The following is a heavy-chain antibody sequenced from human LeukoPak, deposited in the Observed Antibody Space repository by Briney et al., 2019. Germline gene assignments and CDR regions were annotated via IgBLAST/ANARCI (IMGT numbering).Heavy chain of an antibody. CDR3: ARSHIAARAIDY. D-gene: IGHD6-6*01. CDR1: GFTFSSYW. CDR2: INTDGSST. V-gene: IGHV3-74*01. J-gene: IGHJ4*02. Sequence: GGSLRLSCAASGFTFSSYWMHWVRQAPGKGLVWVSRINTDGSSTSYADSVKGRFTISRDNAKNTLYLQMNSLRAEDTAVYYCARSHIAARAIDYWGQGTLVTVSS.